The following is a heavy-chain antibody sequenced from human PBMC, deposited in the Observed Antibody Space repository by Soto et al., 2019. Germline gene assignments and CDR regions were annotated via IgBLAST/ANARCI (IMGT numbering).Heavy chain of an antibody. Sequence: PSETLSLTCTVSGGSISSYYWSWIRQPPGKGLEWIGDIYYSGSTNYNPSLKSRVTISVDTSKNQFSLKLSSVTAADTAVYYCARIHDSSGYYYDFDYWGQGTLVTVSS. D-gene: IGHD3-22*01. CDR1: GGSISSYY. CDR2: IYYSGST. V-gene: IGHV4-59*01. J-gene: IGHJ4*02. CDR3: ARIHDSSGYYYDFDY.